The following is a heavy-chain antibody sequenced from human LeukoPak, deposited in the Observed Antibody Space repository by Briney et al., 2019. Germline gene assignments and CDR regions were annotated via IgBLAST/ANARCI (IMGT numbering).Heavy chain of an antibody. Sequence: ASVKVSCKASGYTFTGYYMHWVRQAPGQGLEWMGWISPNSGDTDIAQKFQGRVTMARDTSIATSYMEVDSLTSDDTAVYYCARESACGTTNCLAPADWLDPCGQGTLVIVFS. J-gene: IGHJ5*02. D-gene: IGHD2-2*01. CDR3: ARESACGTTNCLAPADWLDP. CDR1: GYTFTGYY. V-gene: IGHV1-2*02. CDR2: ISPNSGDT.